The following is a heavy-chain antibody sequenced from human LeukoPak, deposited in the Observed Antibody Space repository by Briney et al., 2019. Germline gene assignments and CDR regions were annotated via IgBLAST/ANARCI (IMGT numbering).Heavy chain of an antibody. V-gene: IGHV1-69*06. CDR3: ASSSSSWSQYYFDY. CDR2: IIPIFGTA. Sequence: SVKVSCKASGGTFSSYAISWVRQAPGQGLEWMGGIIPIFGTANYAQKFQGRVTITADKPTSTAYMELSSLRSEDTAVYYCASSSSSWSQYYFDYWGQGTLVTVPS. CDR1: GGTFSSYA. J-gene: IGHJ4*02. D-gene: IGHD6-13*01.